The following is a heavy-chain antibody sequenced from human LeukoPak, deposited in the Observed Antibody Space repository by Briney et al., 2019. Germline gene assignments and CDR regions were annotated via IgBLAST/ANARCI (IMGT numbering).Heavy chain of an antibody. CDR3: TKDLTDYHYYYTDV. D-gene: IGHD2-21*02. CDR1: GFTFSNYA. Sequence: PGGSLRLSCEASGFTFSNYAMAWVRQSPGKGLEWVSGITGSGGHTYYADSVKGRFTSSGDNSKNTLYLQMNSLRAEDTAVYYCTKDLTDYHYYYTDVWGKGTTVIVSS. CDR2: ITGSGGHT. V-gene: IGHV3-23*01. J-gene: IGHJ6*03.